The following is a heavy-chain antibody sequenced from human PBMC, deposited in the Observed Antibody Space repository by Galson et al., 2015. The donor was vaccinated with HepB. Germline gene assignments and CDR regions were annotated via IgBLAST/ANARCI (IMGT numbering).Heavy chain of an antibody. V-gene: IGHV3-30*04. Sequence: SLRLSCAASGFTFSRYAMHWVRQAPGKGLEWVAVISYDGSNKYYADSVKGRFTISRDNSKNTLYLQMNSLRAEDTAVYYCAREIYDSRSDYFDYWGQGTLVTVSS. J-gene: IGHJ4*02. D-gene: IGHD3-22*01. CDR3: AREIYDSRSDYFDY. CDR1: GFTFSRYA. CDR2: ISYDGSNK.